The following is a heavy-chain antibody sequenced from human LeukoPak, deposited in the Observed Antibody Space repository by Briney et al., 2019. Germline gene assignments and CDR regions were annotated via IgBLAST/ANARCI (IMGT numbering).Heavy chain of an antibody. CDR1: GGSISSYY. D-gene: IGHD3-22*01. CDR3: ARDKDYFDSGGAFDI. V-gene: IGHV4-59*01. Sequence: SETLSLTCTVSGGSISSYYWSWIRQPPGKGLEWIGYIYYSGSTNYNPSLESRVTISVDTSKNQFSLKLSSVTAADTAVYYCARDKDYFDSGGAFDIWGQGTMVTVSS. CDR2: IYYSGST. J-gene: IGHJ3*02.